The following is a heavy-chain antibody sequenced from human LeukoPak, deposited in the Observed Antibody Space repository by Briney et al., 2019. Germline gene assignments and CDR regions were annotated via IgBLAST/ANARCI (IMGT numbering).Heavy chain of an antibody. D-gene: IGHD2-21*02. Sequence: GGSLRLSCAASGFTFSSYEMNWVRQAPGKGLEWVSYISSSGSTIYYAESVKGRFTISRDNAKNSLYLQMNSLRAEDTAVYYCACDFRYLGHDFWGQGTLVTVSS. CDR3: ACDFRYLGHDF. CDR2: ISSSGSTI. J-gene: IGHJ4*02. CDR1: GFTFSSYE. V-gene: IGHV3-48*03.